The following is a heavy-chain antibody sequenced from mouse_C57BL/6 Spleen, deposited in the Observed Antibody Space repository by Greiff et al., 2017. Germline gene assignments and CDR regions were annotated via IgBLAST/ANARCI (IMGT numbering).Heavy chain of an antibody. D-gene: IGHD2-4*01. Sequence: VQLQQSGPELVKPGASVKISCKASGYTFTDYYMNWVKQSHGKSLEWIGDINPNNGGTSYNQKFKGKATLTVDKSSSTAYMELRSLTSEDSAVYYCARHYYDRGFAYWGQGTLVTVSA. V-gene: IGHV1-26*01. CDR2: INPNNGGT. CDR1: GYTFTDYY. CDR3: ARHYYDRGFAY. J-gene: IGHJ3*01.